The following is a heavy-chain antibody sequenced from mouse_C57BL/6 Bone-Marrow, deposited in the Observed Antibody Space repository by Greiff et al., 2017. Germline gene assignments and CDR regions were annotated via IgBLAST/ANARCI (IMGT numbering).Heavy chain of an antibody. CDR1: GFTFSSYA. Sequence: EVHLVESGAGLVKPGGSLKLSCAASGFTFSSYAMSWVRQTPENRLEWVAYISSGGDYIYYADTVKGRFTISRDTARNTLYLQMSSLKSEDTAMYYCTRGGYSNLQCYWGQGTTLTVSS. CDR3: TRGGYSNLQCY. V-gene: IGHV5-9-1*02. CDR2: ISSGGDYI. D-gene: IGHD2-5*01. J-gene: IGHJ2*01.